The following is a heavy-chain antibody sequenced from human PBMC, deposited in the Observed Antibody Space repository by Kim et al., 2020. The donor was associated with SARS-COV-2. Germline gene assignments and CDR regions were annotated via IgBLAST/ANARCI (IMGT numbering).Heavy chain of an antibody. V-gene: IGHV3-30*19. Sequence: GWSLRLSCAASGFTFRSYGMHWVRQAPGKGPEWVAVISYDGSNKNYADSVKGRFIISRDNSKNTLYLQMNSLRAEDTAVYYCARDANRGYSYGWTYYYYGMDVWGQGTTVTVSS. CDR3: ARDANRGYSYGWTYYYYGMDV. CDR2: ISYDGSNK. D-gene: IGHD5-18*01. J-gene: IGHJ6*02. CDR1: GFTFRSYG.